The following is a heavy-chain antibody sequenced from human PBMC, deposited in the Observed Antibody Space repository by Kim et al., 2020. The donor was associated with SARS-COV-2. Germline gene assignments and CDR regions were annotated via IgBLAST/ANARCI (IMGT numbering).Heavy chain of an antibody. CDR1: GGSFSGYY. CDR3: ARVVRHRMQRITMVRGVKSGMDV. CDR2: INHSGST. Sequence: SETLSLTCAVYGGSFSGYYWSWIRQPPGKGLEWIGEINHSGSTNYNPSLKSRVTISVDTSKNQFSLKLSSVTAADTAVYYCARVVRHRMQRITMVRGVKSGMDVWGQGTTVTVSS. V-gene: IGHV4-34*01. D-gene: IGHD3-10*01. J-gene: IGHJ6*02.